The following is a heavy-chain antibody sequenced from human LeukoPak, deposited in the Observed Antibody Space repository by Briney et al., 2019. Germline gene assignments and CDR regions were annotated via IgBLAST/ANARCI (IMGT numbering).Heavy chain of an antibody. CDR3: ARDRGNYYDSSGSDEAFDI. Sequence: SVKVSCKASGGTFSSYAISWVRQAPGQGLEWMGRIIPIFGTANYAQKFQGRVTITTDESTSTAYMELSSLRSEDTAVYYCARDRGNYYDSSGSDEAFDIRGQGTMVTVSS. CDR2: IIPIFGTA. CDR1: GGTFSSYA. D-gene: IGHD3-22*01. J-gene: IGHJ3*02. V-gene: IGHV1-69*05.